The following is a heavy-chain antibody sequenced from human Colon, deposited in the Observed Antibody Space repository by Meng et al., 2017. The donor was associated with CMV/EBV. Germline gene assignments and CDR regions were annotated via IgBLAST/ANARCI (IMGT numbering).Heavy chain of an antibody. CDR3: ARAPFEPTTRHFDF. J-gene: IGHJ4*02. V-gene: IGHV4-31*02. D-gene: IGHD3-16*01. CDR1: CDSLSIGCSY. CDR2: IYHTGTS. Sequence: SCDSLSIGCSYWNWIRRVPGRGLEWIGYIYHTGTSHYNPSLQSRLTLSVDTSKNQFSLSLKSVTAADTAVYYCARAPFEPTTRHFDFWGQGILVTVSS.